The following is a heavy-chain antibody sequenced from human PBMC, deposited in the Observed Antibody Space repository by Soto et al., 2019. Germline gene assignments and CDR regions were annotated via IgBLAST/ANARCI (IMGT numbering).Heavy chain of an antibody. CDR2: IVPNYRTA. J-gene: IGHJ4*02. D-gene: IGHD6-13*01. CDR1: GGTFSSYR. CDR3: VRDSGAKLSSS. V-gene: IGHV1-69*13. Sequence: SVKVSCKASGGTFSSYRINWVRQAPGQGLEWVGGIVPNYRTADYAQEFQDRVTITADESARTTYMELRSLKSQDTAVYYCVRDSGAKLSSSWGQGTLVTVSS.